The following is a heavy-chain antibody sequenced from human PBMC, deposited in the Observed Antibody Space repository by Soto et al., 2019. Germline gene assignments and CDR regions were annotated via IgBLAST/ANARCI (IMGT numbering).Heavy chain of an antibody. Sequence: QVQLVQSGAEVKKPGASVKVSCKASGYTFTSYAMHWVRQAPGQRLEWMGWINAGNGNTKYSQKFQGRVTITRDTSASTAYMELSSLRSEDTAVYYCASSPPSRSTVTHDAFDIWSQGTMVTVSS. CDR3: ASSPPSRSTVTHDAFDI. CDR1: GYTFTSYA. CDR2: INAGNGNT. J-gene: IGHJ3*02. D-gene: IGHD4-17*01. V-gene: IGHV1-3*01.